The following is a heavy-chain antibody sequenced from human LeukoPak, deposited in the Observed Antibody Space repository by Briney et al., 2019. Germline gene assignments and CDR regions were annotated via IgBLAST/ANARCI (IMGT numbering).Heavy chain of an antibody. J-gene: IGHJ4*02. CDR2: IYTSGST. CDR1: GGSISSYY. D-gene: IGHD6-13*01. V-gene: IGHV4-4*07. Sequence: SETLSLTCTVSGGSISSYYWGWIRQPAGKGLEWIGRIYTSGSTNYNPSLKSRVTMSVDTSKNQFSLKLSSVTAADTAVYYCARDRGSSWGNEFDYWGQGTLVTVSS. CDR3: ARDRGSSWGNEFDY.